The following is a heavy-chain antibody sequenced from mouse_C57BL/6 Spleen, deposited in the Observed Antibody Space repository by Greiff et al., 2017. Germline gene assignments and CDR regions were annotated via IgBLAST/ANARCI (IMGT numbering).Heavy chain of an antibody. CDR1: GYSFTSYY. V-gene: IGHV1-66*01. J-gene: IGHJ4*01. Sequence: QVQLQQSGPELVKPGASVKISCKASGYSFTSYYIHWVKQRPGQGLEWIGWIYPGSGNTKYNEKFKGKATLTADTSSSTAYMQLSSLTSEDSAVYYCASEGDGNYVGAMDYWGQGASVTVAS. D-gene: IGHD2-1*01. CDR2: IYPGSGNT. CDR3: ASEGDGNYVGAMDY.